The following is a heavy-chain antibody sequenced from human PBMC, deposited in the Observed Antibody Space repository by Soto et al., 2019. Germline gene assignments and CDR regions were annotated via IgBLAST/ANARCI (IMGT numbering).Heavy chain of an antibody. V-gene: IGHV4-34*01. Sequence: SETLSLTCAVYGGSFSGYYWSWIRQPPGKGLEWIGEINHSGSTNYNPSLKSRVTISVDTSKNQFSLKLSSVTAADTAVYYCARRNGITIFGVVPTRMDVWRQGTTVTVSS. J-gene: IGHJ6*02. CDR1: GGSFSGYY. D-gene: IGHD3-3*01. CDR3: ARRNGITIFGVVPTRMDV. CDR2: INHSGST.